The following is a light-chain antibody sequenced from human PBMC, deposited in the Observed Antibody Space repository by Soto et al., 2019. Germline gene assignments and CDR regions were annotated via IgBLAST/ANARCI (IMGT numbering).Light chain of an antibody. Sequence: VVTQSPATLSVFPGETATLSCRASQSVSSDLAWYQQRPGQAPRLLIYGASTRATGIPARFRGSGSGTEFRLTISSLQSEDFAAYYCQQYNTCQPKMAFGRGTNVEIK. CDR2: GAS. CDR3: QQYNTCQPKMA. J-gene: IGKJ1*01. V-gene: IGKV3-15*01. CDR1: QSVSSD.